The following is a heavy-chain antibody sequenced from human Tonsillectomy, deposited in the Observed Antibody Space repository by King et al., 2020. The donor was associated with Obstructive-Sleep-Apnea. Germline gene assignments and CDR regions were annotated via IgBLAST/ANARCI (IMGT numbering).Heavy chain of an antibody. J-gene: IGHJ4*02. Sequence: VQLVESGGGLVQPGGSLKLSCAASGFTFIGSAMHWVRQASGQGLEWVGRIRSKANSYATAYAASVKGRLTISRDDSKNTAYLQMNSLKTEDTAVYYCTRPYYYDSSATDYWGQGTLVTVSS. CDR3: TRPYYYDSSATDY. D-gene: IGHD3-22*01. CDR1: GFTFIGSA. CDR2: IRSKANSYAT. V-gene: IGHV3-73*01.